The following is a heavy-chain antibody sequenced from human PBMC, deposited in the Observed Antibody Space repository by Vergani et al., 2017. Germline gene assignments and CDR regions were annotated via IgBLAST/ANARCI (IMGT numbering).Heavy chain of an antibody. J-gene: IGHJ6*03. CDR2: INSDETTT. Sequence: VHLVESGGGLVQPGGSLRLSCAASGFTFSSYWMHWVRQAPGKGLVWVSRINSDETTTSYADSVKGRFTISRDNAKNTLYLQMNSLRAEDTAVYYCVRGPTVTTRGYYYMDVWGKGTTVTVSS. CDR1: GFTFSSYW. CDR3: VRGPTVTTRGYYYMDV. D-gene: IGHD4-17*01. V-gene: IGHV3-74*02.